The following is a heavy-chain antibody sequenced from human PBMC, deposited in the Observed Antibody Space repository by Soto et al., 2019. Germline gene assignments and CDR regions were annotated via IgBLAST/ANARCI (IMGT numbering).Heavy chain of an antibody. CDR3: AGLPTAVGYLDC. CDR1: GGTISSYP. V-gene: IGHV1-69*02. Sequence: QVQLVQSGAEVKKPGSSVKVSCKASGGTISSYPISWVRQAPGQGLEWMGRIIPILGIANYAQKFQGRVTITADKSTRTAYMELSSLRSEDTAVYYCAGLPTAVGYLDCWGQGTLVTVSS. D-gene: IGHD6-13*01. CDR2: IIPILGIA. J-gene: IGHJ4*02.